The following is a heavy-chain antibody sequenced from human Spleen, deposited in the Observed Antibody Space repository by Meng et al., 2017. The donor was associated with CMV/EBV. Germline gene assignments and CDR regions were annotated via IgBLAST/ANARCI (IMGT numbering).Heavy chain of an antibody. CDR2: IKQDGSEK. CDR3: ANVDYHYYYAMDV. Sequence: GESLKISCAASGFTFSSYWMSWVRQAPGKGLEWVANIKQDGSEKYYVDSVKGRFTISRDNAKNSLYLQMNSLRAEDTAVYYCANVDYHYYYAMDVWGRGTTVTVSS. CDR1: GFTFSSYW. J-gene: IGHJ6*02. D-gene: IGHD5-12*01. V-gene: IGHV3-7*01.